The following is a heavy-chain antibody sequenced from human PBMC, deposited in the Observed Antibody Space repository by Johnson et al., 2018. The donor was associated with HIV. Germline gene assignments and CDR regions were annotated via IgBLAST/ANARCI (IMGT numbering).Heavy chain of an antibody. CDR2: ISSNGGST. J-gene: IGHJ3*02. D-gene: IGHD5-24*01. CDR1: GFTFTSYA. V-gene: IGHV3-64*01. Sequence: VQLVESGGDLVQPGGSLRLSCVGSGFTFTSYALHWVRQAPGKGLEYVSAISSNGGSTYYANSVSGRFTISRDNSKNTLYLQMDSLRDEDMAVYYCARGEMATNPRVVAFDIWGQGTMVTVSS. CDR3: ARGEMATNPRVVAFDI.